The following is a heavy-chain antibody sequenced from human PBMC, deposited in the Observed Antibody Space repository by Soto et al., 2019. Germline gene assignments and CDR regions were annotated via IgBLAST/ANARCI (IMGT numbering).Heavy chain of an antibody. CDR2: IIPIFGTA. Sequence: SVKVSCKASGGTFSSYAISWVRQAPGQGLEWMGGIIPIFGTANYAQKFQGRVTITADESTSTDYMELSSLRSEDTAVYYCAREELANYYAYGMDVWGKGTTFTVSS. CDR1: GGTFSSYA. D-gene: IGHD3-3*02. V-gene: IGHV1-69*13. CDR3: AREELANYYAYGMDV. J-gene: IGHJ6*04.